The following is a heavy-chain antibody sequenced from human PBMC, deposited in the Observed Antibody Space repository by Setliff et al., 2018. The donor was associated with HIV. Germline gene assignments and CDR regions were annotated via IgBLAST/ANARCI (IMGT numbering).Heavy chain of an antibody. CDR1: GFTFSSYA. CDR3: VKERTGSDLQNGMDV. CDR2: ISGSGGST. D-gene: IGHD3-10*01. Sequence: GGSLRLSCAASGFTFSSYAMSWVRQAPGKGLEWVSAISGSGGSTYYADSVKGRFTISRDDSENMLYLQMNSLRAEDTSVYYCVKERTGSDLQNGMDVWGQGTTVTVSS. V-gene: IGHV3-23*01. J-gene: IGHJ6*02.